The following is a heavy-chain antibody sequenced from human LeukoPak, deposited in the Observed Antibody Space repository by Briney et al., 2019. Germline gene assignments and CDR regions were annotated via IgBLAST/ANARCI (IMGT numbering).Heavy chain of an antibody. Sequence: GGSLRLSCAASGFTFSSYAMSWVRQAPGKGLEWVSAISGSGGSTYYADSVKGRFTISRDNSKNTLYLQMNSLRAEDTAVYYCAKDRIYGSGSYYNKWGVLDVWGQGTTVTVSS. D-gene: IGHD3-10*01. CDR3: AKDRIYGSGSYYNKWGVLDV. CDR2: ISGSGGST. J-gene: IGHJ6*02. V-gene: IGHV3-23*01. CDR1: GFTFSSYA.